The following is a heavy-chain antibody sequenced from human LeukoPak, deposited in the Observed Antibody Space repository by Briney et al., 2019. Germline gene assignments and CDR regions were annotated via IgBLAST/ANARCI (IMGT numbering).Heavy chain of an antibody. CDR1: RFTFNIYA. D-gene: IGHD3-22*01. CDR3: VKDRPNYHEGNGHYYSPNGDS. CDR2: IMSSGSGT. Sequence: PGGSLRLSCAASRFTFNIYAMSWVRQAPGKGREWVSSIMSSGSGTCYADSVKVRFTVSRDNSKNTLYLQMSRLRVEDTAVYYCVKDRPNYHEGNGHYYSPNGDSWGQGTLVTVSS. J-gene: IGHJ5*01. V-gene: IGHV3-23*01.